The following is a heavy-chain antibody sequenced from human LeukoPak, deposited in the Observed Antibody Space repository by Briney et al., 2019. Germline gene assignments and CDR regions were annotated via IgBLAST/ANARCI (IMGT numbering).Heavy chain of an antibody. V-gene: IGHV3-23*01. J-gene: IGHJ4*02. D-gene: IGHD6-19*01. CDR3: AKGASGWPYYFDY. CDR1: GFTFSSYA. Sequence: GGSLRLSCAASGFTFSSYAMSWVRQAPGKGLEWVSAIGGIDGTTYYADSVKGRFTISRDNSKNTLYLQMNNLRVEDTAAYYCAKGASGWPYYFDYWGQGTLVTVSS. CDR2: IGGIDGTT.